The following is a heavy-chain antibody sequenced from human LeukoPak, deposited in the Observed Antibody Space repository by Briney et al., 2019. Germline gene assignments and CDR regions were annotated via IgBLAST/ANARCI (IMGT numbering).Heavy chain of an antibody. CDR3: ARHCSSTSCYRNYYYGMDV. Sequence: PSETPSLTCAVSGGSISSGGYSWSWIRQPPGKGLEWIGYIYHSGSTYYNPSLKSRVTISVDRSKNQFSLKLSSVTAADTAVYYCARHCSSTSCYRNYYYGMDVWGQGTTVTVSS. CDR1: GGSISSGGYS. CDR2: IYHSGST. D-gene: IGHD2-2*02. V-gene: IGHV4-30-2*01. J-gene: IGHJ6*02.